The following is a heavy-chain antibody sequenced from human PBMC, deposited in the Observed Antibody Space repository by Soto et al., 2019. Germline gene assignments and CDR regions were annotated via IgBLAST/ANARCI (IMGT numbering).Heavy chain of an antibody. J-gene: IGHJ4*02. V-gene: IGHV1-69*13. CDR3: ARESSVYGIPGAVAGTFDY. CDR2: IIPIFGTA. Sequence: SVKVSCKASGGTFSSYAISWVRQAPGQGLEWMGGIIPIFGTANYAQKFQGRVTITADESTSTAYMELSSLRSEDTAVYYCARESSVYGIPGAVAGTFDYWGQGTLVTVSS. D-gene: IGHD6-19*01. CDR1: GGTFSSYA.